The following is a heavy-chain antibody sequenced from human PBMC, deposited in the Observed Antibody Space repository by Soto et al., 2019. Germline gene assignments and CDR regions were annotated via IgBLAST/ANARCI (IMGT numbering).Heavy chain of an antibody. J-gene: IGHJ4*02. CDR3: EGENGNDGVFDY. Sequence: GSGPTLVNPTQTLTLTCTFSGFSLSTSGMCVSWIRQPPGKALEWLALIDWDDDKYYSTSLKTRLTISKDTSKNQVVLTMTSMDPVDTARYYCEGENGNDGVFDYGGQGTLVTVSS. CDR1: GFSLSTSGMC. V-gene: IGHV2-70*13. D-gene: IGHD1-1*01. CDR2: IDWDDDK.